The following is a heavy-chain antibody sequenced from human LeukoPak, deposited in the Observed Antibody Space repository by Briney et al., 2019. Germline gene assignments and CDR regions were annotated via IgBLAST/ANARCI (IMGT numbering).Heavy chain of an antibody. J-gene: IGHJ5*02. CDR3: ARGNGDYGGWFDP. CDR2: IWYDGSNK. D-gene: IGHD4-17*01. CDR1: GFTFSSYG. V-gene: IGHV3-33*01. Sequence: PGGSLRLSCAASGFTFSSYGMHWVRQAPGKGLEWVAVIWYDGSNKYYADSVKGRFTISRDNSKNTLYLQMNSLRAEDTAVYYCARGNGDYGGWFDPWGQGTLVTVSS.